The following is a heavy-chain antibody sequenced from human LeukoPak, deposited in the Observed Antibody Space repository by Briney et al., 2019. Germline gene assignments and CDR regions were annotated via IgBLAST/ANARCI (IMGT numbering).Heavy chain of an antibody. D-gene: IGHD6-6*01. Sequence: GGSLRLSCAASGFTFSSYGMHWVRQAPGKGLEWVAVIWYDGSNKYYADSVKGRFTISRDNSKNTLYPQMNSLRAEDTAVYYCVRDRSSYYFDYWGQGTLVTVSS. V-gene: IGHV3-33*01. CDR2: IWYDGSNK. CDR1: GFTFSSYG. J-gene: IGHJ4*02. CDR3: VRDRSSYYFDY.